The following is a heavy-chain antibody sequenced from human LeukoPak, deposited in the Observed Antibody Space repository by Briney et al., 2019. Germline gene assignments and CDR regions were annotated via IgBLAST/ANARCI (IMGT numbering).Heavy chain of an antibody. V-gene: IGHV4-34*01. CDR2: INHSGST. J-gene: IGHJ4*02. Sequence: ETLSLTCAVYGGPFSGYYWSWIRQPPGKGLEWIGEINHSGSTNYNPSLKSRVTISVDTSKNQFSLKLSSVTAADTTVYYCATRRGGYSYGYWGQGTLVTVSS. D-gene: IGHD5-18*01. CDR1: GGPFSGYY. CDR3: ATRRGGYSYGY.